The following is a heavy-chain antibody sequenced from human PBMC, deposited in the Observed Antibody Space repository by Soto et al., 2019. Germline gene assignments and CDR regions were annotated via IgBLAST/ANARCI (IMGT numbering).Heavy chain of an antibody. CDR2: INPSGGST. CDR1: GYTFTSYY. J-gene: IGHJ6*03. V-gene: IGHV1-46*03. CDR3: ARDHRGRAYYDFWSGYSNYYYYYMDG. Sequence: ASVKVSCKASGYTFTSYYMHWVRQAPGQGLEWMGIINPSGGSTSYAQKFQGRVTMTRDTSTSTVYMELSSLRSEDTAVYYCARDHRGRAYYDFWSGYSNYYYYYMDGWGKGTTVTVSS. D-gene: IGHD3-3*01.